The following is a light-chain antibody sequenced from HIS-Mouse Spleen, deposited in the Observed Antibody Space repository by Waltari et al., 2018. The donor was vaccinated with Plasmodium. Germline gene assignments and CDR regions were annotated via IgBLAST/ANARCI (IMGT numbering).Light chain of an antibody. CDR2: DVS. Sequence: QSALTQPRPVSGSPGQSVSISCTGPSRDVGGYNYVSWYQQHPGKDPKLMIYDVSKRPSGVPDRFSGSKSGNTASLTISGLQAEDEADYYCCSYAGSYTWVFGGGTKLTVL. CDR3: CSYAGSYTWV. CDR1: SRDVGGYNY. V-gene: IGLV2-11*01. J-gene: IGLJ3*02.